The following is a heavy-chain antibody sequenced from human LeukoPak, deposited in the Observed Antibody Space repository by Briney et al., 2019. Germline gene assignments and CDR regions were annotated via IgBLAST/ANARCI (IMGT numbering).Heavy chain of an antibody. D-gene: IGHD3-3*01. Sequence: GGSLRLSCAASEFTFDDYGMSWVRQAPGKGLEWVSGINWNGGSTGYADSVKGRFTISRDNAKNSLYLQMNSLRAEDTALYYCARDGSVLRFLEWLRIFDYWGQGTLVTVSS. CDR3: ARDGSVLRFLEWLRIFDY. V-gene: IGHV3-20*04. CDR1: EFTFDDYG. CDR2: INWNGGST. J-gene: IGHJ4*02.